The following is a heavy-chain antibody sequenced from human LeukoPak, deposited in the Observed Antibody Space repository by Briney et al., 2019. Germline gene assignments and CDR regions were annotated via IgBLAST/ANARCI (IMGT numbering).Heavy chain of an antibody. V-gene: IGHV4-59*01. CDR3: ARGGGGTIQYNWSGFPVSYFDY. CDR2: IYYSGST. J-gene: IGHJ4*02. Sequence: ASETLSLTCTVSGGSISSYYWSWIRQPPGKGLEWIGYIYYSGSTNYNPSLKSRVTISVDTSKNQFSLKLSSVTAADTAVYYCARGGGGTIQYNWSGFPVSYFDYWGQGTLVTVSS. D-gene: IGHD1-20*01. CDR1: GGSISSYY.